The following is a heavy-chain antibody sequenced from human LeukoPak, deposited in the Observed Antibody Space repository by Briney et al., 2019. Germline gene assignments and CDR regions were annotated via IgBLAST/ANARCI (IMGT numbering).Heavy chain of an antibody. Sequence: ASVKVSCKASGYTFTSYDINWVRQATGQGLEWMGWINPNSGNTGYAQKLQGRVTMTTDTSTSTAYMELRSLRSDDTAVYYCARVLVVVPAAIGNYMDVWGKGTTVTVSS. CDR1: GYTFTSYD. CDR2: INPNSGNT. CDR3: ARVLVVVPAAIGNYMDV. D-gene: IGHD2-2*01. V-gene: IGHV1-8*01. J-gene: IGHJ6*03.